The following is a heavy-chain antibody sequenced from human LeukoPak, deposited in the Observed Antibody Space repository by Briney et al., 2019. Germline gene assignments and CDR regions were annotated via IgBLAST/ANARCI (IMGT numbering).Heavy chain of an antibody. J-gene: IGHJ4*02. CDR1: GYTFTSYD. D-gene: IGHD6-6*01. Sequence: GASVKVSCKASGYTFTSYDINWVRQATGQGLEWMGCMNPNSGNTGYAQKFQGRVTMTRNTSISTAYVVLSSRRSEGAAVYYCARVLFIGSNSSPGYWGQGTLVSVSS. CDR2: MNPNSGNT. V-gene: IGHV1-8*01. CDR3: ARVLFIGSNSSPGY.